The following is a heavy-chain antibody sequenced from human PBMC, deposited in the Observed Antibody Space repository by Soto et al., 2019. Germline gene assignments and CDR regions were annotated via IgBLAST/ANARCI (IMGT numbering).Heavy chain of an antibody. D-gene: IGHD5-18*01. CDR2: IYPGDSDT. CDR3: ARSIFAQLWSTGGTDV. V-gene: IGHV5-51*01. CDR1: GYSFTNNW. J-gene: IGHJ6*02. Sequence: GESLKISCKGSGYSFTNNWIGWVRQMPGKGLEWMGIIYPGDSDTKYSPSFQGQVTISVDKSISTAYLQLSSLKASDTATYYCARSIFAQLWSTGGTDVWGQGSTVTVSS.